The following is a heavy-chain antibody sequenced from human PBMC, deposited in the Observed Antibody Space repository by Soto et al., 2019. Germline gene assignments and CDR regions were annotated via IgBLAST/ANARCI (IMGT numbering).Heavy chain of an antibody. CDR3: ARDWGYDSSRYYFDY. CDR1: GYTFTSYG. J-gene: IGHJ4*02. Sequence: ASVKVSCKASGYTFTSYGISWVRQAPGQGLEWMGWISAYNGNTNYAQKLQGRVTMTTDTSTSTAYMELRSLRSDDTAVYYCARDWGYDSSRYYFDYWGQGTLVTVSS. V-gene: IGHV1-18*04. D-gene: IGHD3-22*01. CDR2: ISAYNGNT.